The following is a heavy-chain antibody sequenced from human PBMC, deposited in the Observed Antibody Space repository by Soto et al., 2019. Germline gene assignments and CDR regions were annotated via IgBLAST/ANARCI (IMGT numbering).Heavy chain of an antibody. CDR3: ARRFPYSSSPSDY. Sequence: QLQLQESGPGLVKPSETLSLTCTVSGGSISSSSYYWGWIRQPPGKGLEWIGSIYYSGSTYYNPSLKSRVPISVDTSNNQFSLKQSSVTAGDTAVYYCARRFPYSSSPSDYWGQGTLVTVSS. V-gene: IGHV4-39*01. CDR2: IYYSGST. J-gene: IGHJ4*02. CDR1: GGSISSSSYY. D-gene: IGHD6-6*01.